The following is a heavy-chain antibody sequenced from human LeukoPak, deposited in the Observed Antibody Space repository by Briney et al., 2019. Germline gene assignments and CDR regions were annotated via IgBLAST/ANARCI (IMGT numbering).Heavy chain of an antibody. CDR1: GGSFSGYY. J-gene: IGHJ4*02. V-gene: IGHV4-34*01. D-gene: IGHD5-24*01. CDR2: INHSGST. CDR3: ARGGAPVEMATNFDY. Sequence: SGTLSLTCAVYGGSFSGYYWSWIRQPPGKGLEWIGEINHSGSTNYNPSLKSRVTISVDTSKNQFSLKLSSVTAADTAVYYCARGGAPVEMATNFDYWGQGTLVTVSS.